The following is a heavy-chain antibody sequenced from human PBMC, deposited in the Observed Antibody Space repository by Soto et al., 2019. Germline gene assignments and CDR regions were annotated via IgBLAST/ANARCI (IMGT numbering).Heavy chain of an antibody. CDR1: VFTFSSYS. CDR3: ARVTVDYFDD. CDR2: ISSSSSYI. V-gene: IGHV3-21*01. J-gene: IGHJ4*02. Sequence: GGSLRLSCASSVFTFSSYSMNWVRQAPGKGLEWVSSISSSSSYIYYADSVKGRFTISRDNAKNSLYLQTNSLRAEDTAVYYCARVTVDYFDDRGQGTRVTV.